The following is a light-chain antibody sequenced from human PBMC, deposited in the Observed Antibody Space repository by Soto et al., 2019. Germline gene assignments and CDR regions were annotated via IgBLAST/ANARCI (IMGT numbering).Light chain of an antibody. Sequence: EIVLTQSPGTLSLSPGERATLSCRASQSVSSSYLGWYQQKPGQAPRLLIYGASSRATGIPDRFSGSGSGTDFTLTISRLEPEDFAVYYCQQYGSSPPSYTFGQGTKLEIK. J-gene: IGKJ2*01. CDR1: QSVSSSY. V-gene: IGKV3-20*01. CDR3: QQYGSSPPSYT. CDR2: GAS.